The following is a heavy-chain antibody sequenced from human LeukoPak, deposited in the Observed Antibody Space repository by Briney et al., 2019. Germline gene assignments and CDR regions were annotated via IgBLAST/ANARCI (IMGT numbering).Heavy chain of an antibody. V-gene: IGHV1-18*01. J-gene: IGHJ4*02. CDR3: ARDRSYTAMVKYYFDY. CDR1: GYTFTSYG. D-gene: IGHD5-18*01. CDR2: ISAYNGNT. Sequence: AASVKVSRKASGYTFTSYGISWVRQAPGQGLEWMGWISAYNGNTNYAQKLQGRVTMTTDTSTSTAYMELRSLRSDDTAVYYCARDRSYTAMVKYYFDYWGQGTLVTVSS.